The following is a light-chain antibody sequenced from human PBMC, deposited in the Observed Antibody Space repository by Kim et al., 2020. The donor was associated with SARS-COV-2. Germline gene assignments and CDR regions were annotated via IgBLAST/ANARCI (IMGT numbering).Light chain of an antibody. CDR1: SLRTYY. V-gene: IGLV3-19*01. CDR3: NSRDSSGNSYF. Sequence: ALVQTVRITCQGDSLRTYYASWYKQKPRQAPVLVIYGENNRPSGIPDRFSGSSSGNTASLTITGAQAEDEADYFCNSRDSSGNSYFFGTGTKVTVL. CDR2: GEN. J-gene: IGLJ1*01.